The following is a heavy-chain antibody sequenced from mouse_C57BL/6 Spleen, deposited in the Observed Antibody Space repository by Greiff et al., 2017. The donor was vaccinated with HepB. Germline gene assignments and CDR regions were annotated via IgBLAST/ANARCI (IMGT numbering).Heavy chain of an antibody. D-gene: IGHD1-1*01. CDR3: ARNYGSSRWYFDV. CDR2: IYPGSGST. V-gene: IGHV1-55*01. J-gene: IGHJ1*03. Sequence: VQLKQPGAELVKPGASVKMSCKASGYTFTSYWITWVKQRPGQGLEWIGDIYPGSGSTNYNEKFKSKATLTVDTSSSTAYMQLSSLTSEDSAVYYCARNYGSSRWYFDVWGTGTTVTVSS. CDR1: GYTFTSYW.